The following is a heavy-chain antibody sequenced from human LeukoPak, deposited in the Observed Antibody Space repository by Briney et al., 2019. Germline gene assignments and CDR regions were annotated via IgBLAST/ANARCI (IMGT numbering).Heavy chain of an antibody. CDR3: ARYTGNWFDP. D-gene: IGHD2-8*02. Sequence: PSETLSLTCAVSGGSVSSTNWWSWVRQSPGQGLEWIGGMYHSGSTNTNPSLKSRVTILIDKPKNQFSLKLNSMTAADTAVYYCARYTGNWFDPWGQGTLVTVSS. CDR1: GGSVSSTNW. V-gene: IGHV4-4*02. CDR2: MYHSGST. J-gene: IGHJ5*02.